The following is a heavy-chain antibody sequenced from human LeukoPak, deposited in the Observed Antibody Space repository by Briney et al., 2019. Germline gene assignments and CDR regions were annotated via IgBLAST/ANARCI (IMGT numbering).Heavy chain of an antibody. CDR3: SKTSLRDFDWLLPGYFDY. CDR2: LSGSSGST. Sequence: GGSLRLSCAASGFMFSSYSMNWVRQAPGKGLEWVSGLSGSSGSTYYADSVKGRFTISRDNSKNTLYLQMNSLRAEDTAVYYCSKTSLRDFDWLLPGYFDYWGQGTLVTVPS. CDR1: GFMFSSYS. D-gene: IGHD3-9*01. V-gene: IGHV3-23*01. J-gene: IGHJ4*02.